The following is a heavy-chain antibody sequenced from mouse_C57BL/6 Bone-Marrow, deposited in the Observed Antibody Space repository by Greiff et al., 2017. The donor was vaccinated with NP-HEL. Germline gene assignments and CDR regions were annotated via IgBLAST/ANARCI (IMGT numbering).Heavy chain of an antibody. CDR1: GYSITSGYY. CDR3: ARGFDGYYGFAY. Sequence: ESGPGLVKPSQSLSLTCSVTGYSITSGYYWNWIRQFPGNKLEWMGYISYDGSNNYNPSLKNRISITRDTSKNQFFLMLNSVTTEDTATYYCARGFDGYYGFAYWGQGTLVTVSA. V-gene: IGHV3-6*01. J-gene: IGHJ3*01. D-gene: IGHD2-3*01. CDR2: ISYDGSN.